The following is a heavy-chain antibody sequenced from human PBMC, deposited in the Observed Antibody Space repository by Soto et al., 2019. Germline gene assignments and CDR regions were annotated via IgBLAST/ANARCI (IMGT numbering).Heavy chain of an antibody. D-gene: IGHD1-20*01. CDR1: GFSLTSHGMC. CDR3: ARSIRGPRRFNGMDV. Sequence: GSGPTLVNPTETLTLTCTFSGFSLTSHGMCVSWIRQSPGKALEWLALIERDDDDKYYRTSLKTRLTISKYTRQNQVVLTMANMEPADTATYYCARSIRGPRRFNGMDVWGQGTTVTVSS. V-gene: IGHV2-70*13. CDR2: IERDDDDK. J-gene: IGHJ6*02.